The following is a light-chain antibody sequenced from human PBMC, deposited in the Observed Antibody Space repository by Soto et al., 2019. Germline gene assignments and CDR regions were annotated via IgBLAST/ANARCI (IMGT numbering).Light chain of an antibody. CDR3: QQYNNWPIT. CDR2: GAS. V-gene: IGKV3-15*01. J-gene: IGKJ5*01. Sequence: IVMTQSSANLSVAPGGRTSPSFRASQSVSSNLAWYQQKPGQAPRLLIYGASTRATGIPARFSGSGSGTEFTLTISSLQSEDFAVYYCQQYNNWPITFGQGTRLEIK. CDR1: QSVSSN.